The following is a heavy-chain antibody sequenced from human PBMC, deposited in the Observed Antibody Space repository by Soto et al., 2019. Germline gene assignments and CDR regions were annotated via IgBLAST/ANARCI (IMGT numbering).Heavy chain of an antibody. CDR3: AKDSGTLYYYYGMDV. Sequence: HPGGSLRLSCAASGFTFDDYAMHWVRQAPGKGLEWVSGISWNSGSIGYADSVKGRFTISRDNAKNSLYLQMNSLRAEDTALYYCAKDSGTLYYYYGMDVWGQGTTVTVSS. D-gene: IGHD1-1*01. V-gene: IGHV3-9*01. CDR2: ISWNSGSI. J-gene: IGHJ6*02. CDR1: GFTFDDYA.